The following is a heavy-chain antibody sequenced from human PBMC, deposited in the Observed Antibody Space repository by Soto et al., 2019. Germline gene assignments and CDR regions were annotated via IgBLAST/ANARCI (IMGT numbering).Heavy chain of an antibody. D-gene: IGHD6-13*01. CDR1: GFTFSSYA. J-gene: IGHJ6*02. V-gene: IGHV3-23*01. CDR2: ISGSGGST. Sequence: PGGSLRLSCAASGFTFSSYAMSWVRQAPGKGLEWVSAISGSGGSTYYADSVKGRLIISRDNSKNTLYVQINSLRAEDTAVYFCARGSIVAAEYGMDVWGQGTTVTVSS. CDR3: ARGSIVAAEYGMDV.